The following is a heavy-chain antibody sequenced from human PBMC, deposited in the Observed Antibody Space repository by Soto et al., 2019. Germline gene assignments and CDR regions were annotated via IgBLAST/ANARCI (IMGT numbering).Heavy chain of an antibody. CDR3: AKVGHYYDSNGYYDY. D-gene: IGHD3-22*01. J-gene: IGHJ4*02. Sequence: QVQLVESGGGVVQPGRSLRLSCAASGFTLSTYGMHWVRQAPGKGLEWVAVISYEGSNEYYADSVKGRFTISRDNSKNTLYLQMNSLRADDTAVYYGAKVGHYYDSNGYYDYWGQGTLVTVSS. CDR2: ISYEGSNE. V-gene: IGHV3-30*18. CDR1: GFTLSTYG.